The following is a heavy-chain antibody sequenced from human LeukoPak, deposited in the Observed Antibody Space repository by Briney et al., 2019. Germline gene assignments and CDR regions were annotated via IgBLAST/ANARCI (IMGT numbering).Heavy chain of an antibody. D-gene: IGHD1-26*01. CDR2: ISYSGST. V-gene: IGHV4-31*03. J-gene: IGHJ1*01. Sequence: PSETLSLTCTVSGDSISRAGYFWAWIRQLPGKSLEWIGSISYSGSTSYNPSLRGRVAISLDTSTNHFSLNLRSVTAADTALVLCARSLGSLRPVRTTWFESWGQSTLVTVSS. CDR1: GDSISRAGYF. CDR3: ARSLGSLRPVRTTWFES.